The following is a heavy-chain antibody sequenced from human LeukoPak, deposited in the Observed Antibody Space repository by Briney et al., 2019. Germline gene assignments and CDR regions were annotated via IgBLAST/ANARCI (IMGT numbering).Heavy chain of an antibody. D-gene: IGHD3-16*02. CDR2: INPNSGGT. CDR1: GYTFTGYY. V-gene: IGHV1-2*02. J-gene: IGHJ4*02. CDR3: ARENELWGSYRSQPRIFDY. Sequence: ASVKVSCKASGYTFTGYYMHWVRQAPEQGLEWMGWINPNSGGTNYAQKFQGRVTMTRDTSISTAYMELSGLRSDDTAVYYCARENELWGSYRSQPRIFDYWGQGTLVTVSS.